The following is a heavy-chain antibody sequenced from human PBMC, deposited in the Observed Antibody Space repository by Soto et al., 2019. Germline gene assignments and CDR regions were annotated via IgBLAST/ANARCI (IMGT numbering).Heavy chain of an antibody. CDR1: DASISSTKW. Sequence: PSENLSLTCAVCDASISSTKWWNWVRQPPGKGLEWIGEIHHGWLTNFNPSLKGRVAISLDRSNNQVSLRLSSVTAAETAVYYCARVHEGCRSRSCYLDPWGQGTLVTVSS. CDR3: ARVHEGCRSRSCYLDP. V-gene: IGHV4-4*02. CDR2: IHHGWLT. J-gene: IGHJ5*02. D-gene: IGHD2-2*01.